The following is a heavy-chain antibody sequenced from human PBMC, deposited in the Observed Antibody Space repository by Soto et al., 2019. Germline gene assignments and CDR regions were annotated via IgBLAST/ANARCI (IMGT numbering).Heavy chain of an antibody. CDR1: GFTFSSYA. V-gene: IGHV3-23*01. J-gene: IGHJ6*02. Sequence: GGSLRLSCAASGFTFSSYAMSWVRQAPGKGLEWVSAISGSGGSTYYADSVKGRFTISRDNSKNTLYLQMNSLRAEGTAVYYCAKDLSDYYYYGMDVWGQGTTVTVSS. CDR3: AKDLSDYYYYGMDV. CDR2: ISGSGGST.